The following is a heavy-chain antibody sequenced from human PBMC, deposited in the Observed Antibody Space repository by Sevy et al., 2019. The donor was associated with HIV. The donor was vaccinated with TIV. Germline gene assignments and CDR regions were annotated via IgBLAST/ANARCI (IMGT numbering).Heavy chain of an antibody. V-gene: IGHV3-30*02. Sequence: GGSLRLSCAASGFTFSSYGMHWVRQAPGKGLEWVAFIRYDGSNKYYADSVKGRFTISRVNSKNTLYLQMNSLRAEDTAVYYCAKLVSGSYPHVDYWGQGTLVTVSS. CDR2: IRYDGSNK. J-gene: IGHJ4*02. D-gene: IGHD1-26*01. CDR1: GFTFSSYG. CDR3: AKLVSGSYPHVDY.